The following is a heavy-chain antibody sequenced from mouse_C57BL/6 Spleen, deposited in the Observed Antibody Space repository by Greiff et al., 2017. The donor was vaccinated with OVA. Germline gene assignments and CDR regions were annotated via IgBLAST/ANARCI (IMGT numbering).Heavy chain of an antibody. CDR3: ARGDYYGDY. J-gene: IGHJ2*01. Sequence: QVQLKESGPELVKPGASVKISCKASGYAFSSSWMNWVKQRPGKGLEWIGRIYPGDGDTNYNGKCKGKATLTADKSSSTAYMQLSSLTSEDSAVYFCARGDYYGDYWGQGTTLTVSS. CDR1: GYAFSSSW. V-gene: IGHV1-82*01. CDR2: IYPGDGDT.